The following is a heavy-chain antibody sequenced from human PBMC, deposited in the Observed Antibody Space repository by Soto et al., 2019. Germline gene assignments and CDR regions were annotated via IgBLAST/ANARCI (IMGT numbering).Heavy chain of an antibody. CDR2: ISSNGGST. Sequence: GGSLRLSCSASGFTFSSYAMHWVRQAPGKGLEYVSAISSNGGSTYYADSVKGRFTISRDNSKNTLYLQMSSLRAEDTAVYYCVKFPRDYYDSSGYYFDYWGQGTLVTVSS. J-gene: IGHJ4*02. V-gene: IGHV3-64D*08. D-gene: IGHD3-22*01. CDR1: GFTFSSYA. CDR3: VKFPRDYYDSSGYYFDY.